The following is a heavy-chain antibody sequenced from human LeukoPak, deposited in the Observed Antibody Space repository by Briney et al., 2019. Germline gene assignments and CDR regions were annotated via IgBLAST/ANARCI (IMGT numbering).Heavy chain of an antibody. V-gene: IGHV1-2*06. CDR3: ARDSSVVTAGGVFDY. D-gene: IGHD4-23*01. CDR1: GYTFTGYY. Sequence: ASVTVSCKASGYTFTGYYMNWVRQAPGQGLEWMGRINPNSGGTNYAQKFQGRVTMTRDTSISTAYMELSRLRSDDTAVYYCARDSSVVTAGGVFDYWGQGTLVTVSS. CDR2: INPNSGGT. J-gene: IGHJ4*02.